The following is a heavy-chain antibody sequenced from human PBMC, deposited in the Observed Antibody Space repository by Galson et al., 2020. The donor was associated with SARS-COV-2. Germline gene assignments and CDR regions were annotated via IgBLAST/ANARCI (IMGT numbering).Heavy chain of an antibody. V-gene: IGHV3-30-3*01. CDR3: ARDTRPYDRFLEGFVHPNYYYYYGMDV. CDR2: ISYDGSNK. Sequence: TGGSLRLSCAASGFTFSSYAMHWVRQAPGKGLEWVAVISYDGSNKYYADSVKGRFTISRDNSKNTLYLQMNSLRAEDTAVYYCARDTRPYDRFLEGFVHPNYYYYYGMDVWGQGTTVTVSS. D-gene: IGHD3-3*01. CDR1: GFTFSSYA. J-gene: IGHJ6*02.